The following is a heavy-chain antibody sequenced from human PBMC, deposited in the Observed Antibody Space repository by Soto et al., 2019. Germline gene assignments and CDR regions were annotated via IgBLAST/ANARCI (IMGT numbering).Heavy chain of an antibody. CDR2: ISGSGGST. D-gene: IGHD2-2*01. Sequence: GGSLRLSCAASGFTFSSYAMSWVRQAPGKGLEWVSAISGSGGSTYYADSVKGRFTISRDNSKNTLYLQMNSLRAEDTAVYYCATAVVPAAMGPYYFDYWGQGTLVTVSS. J-gene: IGHJ4*02. CDR3: ATAVVPAAMGPYYFDY. V-gene: IGHV3-23*01. CDR1: GFTFSSYA.